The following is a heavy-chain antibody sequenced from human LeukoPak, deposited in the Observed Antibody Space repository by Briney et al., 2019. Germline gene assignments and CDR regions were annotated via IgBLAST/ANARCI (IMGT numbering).Heavy chain of an antibody. J-gene: IGHJ5*02. CDR1: GFTFSSYS. CDR2: ISSSSSTI. Sequence: GGSLRLSCAASGFTFSSYSMHWVRQAPGKGLEWVSYISSSSSTIYYADSVKGRLTISRDNAKNSLYLQMNSLRAEDTAVYYCARDRAYGGDSVWFGPWGQGTLVTVSS. CDR3: ARDRAYGGDSVWFGP. D-gene: IGHD4-23*01. V-gene: IGHV3-48*01.